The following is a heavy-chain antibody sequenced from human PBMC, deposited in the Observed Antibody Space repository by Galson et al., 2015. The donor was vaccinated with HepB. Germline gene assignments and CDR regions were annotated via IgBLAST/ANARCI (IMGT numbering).Heavy chain of an antibody. CDR2: IYWDEDK. J-gene: IGHJ4*02. V-gene: IGHV2-5*02. CDR3: AHRGGDYFHY. CDR1: GFSLSTSGMD. D-gene: IGHD3-16*01. Sequence: PALVKPTQTLTLTCTFSGFSLSTSGMDMGWFRQHPGKPLEWLALIYWDEDKRYSPPLKSRLTITKDTSKNQEVHTLTNMDPVDTATYYCAHRGGDYFHYWGQGILVTVSS.